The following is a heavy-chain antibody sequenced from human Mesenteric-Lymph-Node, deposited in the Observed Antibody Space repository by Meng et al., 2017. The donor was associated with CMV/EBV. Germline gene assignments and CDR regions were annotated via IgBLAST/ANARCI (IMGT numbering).Heavy chain of an antibody. D-gene: IGHD3-10*01. CDR1: GGSVSSGSYY. CDR3: ARDRGLWRGAYYYYYGMDV. V-gene: IGHV4-61*01. Sequence: SETLSLTCTVSGGSVSSGSYYWSWIRQPPGKGLEWIGYIYYSGSTNYNPSLKSRVTISVDTSKNQFSLKLSSVTAADTAVYYCARDRGLWRGAYYYYYGMDVWGQGTTVTVSS. J-gene: IGHJ6*02. CDR2: IYYSGST.